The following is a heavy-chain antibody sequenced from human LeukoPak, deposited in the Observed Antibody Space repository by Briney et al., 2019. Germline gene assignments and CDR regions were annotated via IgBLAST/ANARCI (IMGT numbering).Heavy chain of an antibody. D-gene: IGHD2-2*01. Sequence: SETLSLTCTVSGVSISSTTYFWGWIRQPPGKGLEWIGSMYYSGNTYYNPSLKSRVTISVDTSKNQFSLKLNSVTAADSAVYYCARGTSSTSAFIHYYYYYMDVWGKGTTVTVSS. J-gene: IGHJ6*03. CDR1: GVSISSTTYF. CDR3: ARGTSSTSAFIHYYYYYMDV. CDR2: MYYSGNT. V-gene: IGHV4-39*07.